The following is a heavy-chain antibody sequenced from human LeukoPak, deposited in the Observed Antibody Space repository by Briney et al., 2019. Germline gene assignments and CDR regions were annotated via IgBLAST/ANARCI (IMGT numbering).Heavy chain of an antibody. CDR2: INTNTGNP. CDR3: ARDPASGSYYHWFDP. J-gene: IGHJ5*02. V-gene: IGHV7-4-1*02. CDR1: GYTFTSYA. D-gene: IGHD3-10*01. Sequence: ASVKVSCKASGYTFTSYAMNWVRQAPGQGLERMGWINTNTGNPTYAQGFTGRFVFSLDTSVSTAYLQISSLKAEDTAVYYCARDPASGSYYHWFDPWGQGTLVTVSS.